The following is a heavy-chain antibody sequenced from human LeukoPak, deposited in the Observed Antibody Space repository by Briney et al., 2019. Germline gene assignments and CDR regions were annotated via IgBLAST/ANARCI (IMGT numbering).Heavy chain of an antibody. CDR3: ARPGYSSGYYSWFDP. V-gene: IGHV4-39*01. CDR1: GGSLSSSPYY. Sequence: SETLSLTCTVSGGSLSSSPYYWAWIRQPPGKGLEWIGSSYYSGSTYYNPSLKSQVTISVDTSNNQFSLKLSSVTAADTAVYYCARPGYSSGYYSWFDPWGQGTLVTVSS. J-gene: IGHJ5*02. D-gene: IGHD3-22*01. CDR2: SYYSGST.